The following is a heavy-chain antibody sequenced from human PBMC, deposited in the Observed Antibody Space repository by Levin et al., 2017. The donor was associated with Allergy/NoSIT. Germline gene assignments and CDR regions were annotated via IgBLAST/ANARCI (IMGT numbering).Heavy chain of an antibody. V-gene: IGHV3-11*01. D-gene: IGHD1-26*01. CDR2: ISSSGSTI. CDR1: GFTFSDYY. CDR3: ARGHSGLSDAFDI. J-gene: IGHJ3*02. Sequence: GESLKISCAASGFTFSDYYMSWIRQAPGKGLEWVSYISSSGSTIYYADSVKGRFTISRDNAKNSLYLQMNTLRAEDTAVYYCARGHSGLSDAFDIWGQGTMVTVSS.